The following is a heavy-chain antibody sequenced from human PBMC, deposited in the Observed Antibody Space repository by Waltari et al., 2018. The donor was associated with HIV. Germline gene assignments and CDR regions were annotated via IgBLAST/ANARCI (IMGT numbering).Heavy chain of an antibody. V-gene: IGHV3-48*03. J-gene: IGHJ4*02. Sequence: EVQVVESGGGLVQPGGSVRLSCASSGFTFRTFEMNWVRQAPGKGLEWVSYISSSGSTIYYADSVKGRFTISRDNAKNSLYLQMNSLRAEDTAVYFCARDGSSYYGLDYWGRGTLVTVSS. CDR3: ARDGSSYYGLDY. CDR2: ISSSGSTI. D-gene: IGHD1-26*01. CDR1: GFTFRTFE.